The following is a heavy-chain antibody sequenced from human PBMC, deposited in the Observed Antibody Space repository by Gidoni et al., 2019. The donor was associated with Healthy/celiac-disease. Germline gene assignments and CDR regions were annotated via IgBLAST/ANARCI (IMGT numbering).Heavy chain of an antibody. CDR1: GFTFSSYW. Sequence: EVQLVESGGGLVQPGGSLRLSCAASGFTFSSYWMHWVRQAPGKGLVWVSRINSDGSSTSYADSVKGRFTISRDNAKNTLYLQMNSLRAEDTAVYYCARVGTVGATTTALGYWGQGTLVTVSS. J-gene: IGHJ4*02. CDR3: ARVGTVGATTTALGY. V-gene: IGHV3-74*01. D-gene: IGHD1-26*01. CDR2: INSDGSST.